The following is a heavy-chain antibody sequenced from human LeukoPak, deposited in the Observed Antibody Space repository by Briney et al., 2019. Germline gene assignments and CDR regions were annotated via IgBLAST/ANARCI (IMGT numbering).Heavy chain of an antibody. J-gene: IGHJ4*02. D-gene: IGHD2-15*01. CDR2: ISWNSGRV. CDR1: GFTFDDYA. Sequence: PGRSLRLSCAASGFTFDDYAMHWVRQAPGKGLEWVSGISWNSGRVGYADSVKGRFTISRDNSKNTLYLQMNSLRAEDTAVYYCANGYCSGGSCPRPFDYWGQGTLVTVSS. V-gene: IGHV3-9*01. CDR3: ANGYCSGGSCPRPFDY.